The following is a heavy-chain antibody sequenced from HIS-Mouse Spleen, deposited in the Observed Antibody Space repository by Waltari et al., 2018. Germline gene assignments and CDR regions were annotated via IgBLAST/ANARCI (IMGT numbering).Heavy chain of an antibody. D-gene: IGHD6-13*01. Sequence: QLQLQESGPGLVKPSETLSLTCTVSGGSISSSSYYWVWIRKPPGKGLEWIGSIYYSGSTYDNPSLTSRVTISVDTSKNQFSLKLSSVTAADTAVYYCAREIPYSSSWYDWYFDLWGRGTLVTVSS. CDR1: GGSISSSSYY. CDR2: IYYSGST. CDR3: AREIPYSSSWYDWYFDL. V-gene: IGHV4-39*07. J-gene: IGHJ2*01.